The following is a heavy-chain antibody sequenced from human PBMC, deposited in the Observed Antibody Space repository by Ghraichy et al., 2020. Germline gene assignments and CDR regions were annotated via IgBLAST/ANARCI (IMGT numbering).Heavy chain of an antibody. V-gene: IGHV3-72*01. CDR2: IKNRVGSYAT. CDR1: GFTFGDHY. D-gene: IGHD1-26*01. CDR3: ATWIAGAPRY. Sequence: GGSLRLSCAASGFTFGDHYMDWVRQAPGKGLEWVGRIKNRVGSYATEYAAALTCRFSISRDESRRSVYLQMSSLRFEDTAVYFCATWIAGAPRYWGQGTLVTVSS. J-gene: IGHJ4*02.